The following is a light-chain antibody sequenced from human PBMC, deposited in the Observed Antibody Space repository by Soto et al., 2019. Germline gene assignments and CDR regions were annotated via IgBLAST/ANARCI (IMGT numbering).Light chain of an antibody. J-gene: IGKJ3*01. Sequence: EIVLTQSPATLSLSPGERATLSCRASQSVGTYLAWYQQKPGQAPRLLIYEISNRAAGIPARFSGSGSGTDVTLTISSLEPEDFAFYYCQQRNRWPPIFTFGPGTKVDLK. CDR2: EIS. CDR1: QSVGTY. CDR3: QQRNRWPPIFT. V-gene: IGKV3-11*01.